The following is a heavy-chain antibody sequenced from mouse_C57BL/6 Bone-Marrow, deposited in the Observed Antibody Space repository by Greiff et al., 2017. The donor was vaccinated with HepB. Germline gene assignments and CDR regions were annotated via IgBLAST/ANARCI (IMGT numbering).Heavy chain of an antibody. CDR1: GFTFTDYY. CDR3: ASASYYYGSSPFAY. D-gene: IGHD1-1*01. Sequence: EVQLVESGGGLVQPGGFLSLSCAASGFTFTDYYMSWVRQPPGKALEWLGFIRNKANGYTTEYSASVKGRFTISRDNSQSILYLQMNALRAEDSATYYCASASYYYGSSPFAYWGQGTLVTVSA. CDR2: IRNKANGYTT. V-gene: IGHV7-3*01. J-gene: IGHJ3*01.